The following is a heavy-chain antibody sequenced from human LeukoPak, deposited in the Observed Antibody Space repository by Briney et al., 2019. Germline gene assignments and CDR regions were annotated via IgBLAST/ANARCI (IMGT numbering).Heavy chain of an antibody. CDR2: IYTSGSA. V-gene: IGHV4-61*02. J-gene: IGHJ3*02. CDR3: ARGIVGATSAAFDI. D-gene: IGHD1-26*01. CDR1: GGSISSGSYY. Sequence: SETLSLTFTASGGSISSGSYYWSWNRQPAGKGLERIGRIYTSGSANYNPSLKSRVTISVDTSKNQFSLKLSSVTAADTAVYYCARGIVGATSAAFDIWGQGTMVTVSS.